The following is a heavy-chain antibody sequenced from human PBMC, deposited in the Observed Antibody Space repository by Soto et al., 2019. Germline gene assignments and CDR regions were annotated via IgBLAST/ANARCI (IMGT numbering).Heavy chain of an antibody. V-gene: IGHV1-69*01. D-gene: IGHD5-12*01. CDR1: GGTFNNYA. Sequence: QVQLVQSGAEVNRPGSSVKVSCKASGGTFNNYALSWVRQAPGQGLEWVGGIIPIFNSANYAQKFQGRVTITADDSTSTAYMELRSLRHDDTAVYYCAREVTVASYSFDFWGQGTLVTVSS. CDR3: AREVTVASYSFDF. J-gene: IGHJ4*02. CDR2: IIPIFNSA.